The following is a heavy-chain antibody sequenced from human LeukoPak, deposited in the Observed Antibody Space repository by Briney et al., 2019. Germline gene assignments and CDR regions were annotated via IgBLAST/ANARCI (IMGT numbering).Heavy chain of an antibody. Sequence: AASVKVSCKASGYTFTGYYMHWVRQAPGQGLEWMGGIIPIFGTANYAQKFQGRVTITADESTSTAYMELSSLRSEDTAVYYCARVDICSGGSCRHQLVDYWGQGTLVTVSS. CDR3: ARVDICSGGSCRHQLVDY. CDR2: IIPIFGTA. V-gene: IGHV1-69*13. J-gene: IGHJ4*02. CDR1: GYTFTGYY. D-gene: IGHD2-15*01.